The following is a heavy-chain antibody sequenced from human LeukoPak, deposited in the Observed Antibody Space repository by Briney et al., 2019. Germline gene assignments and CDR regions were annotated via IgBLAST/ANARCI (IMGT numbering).Heavy chain of an antibody. D-gene: IGHD2-2*02. CDR2: ISSSSSTI. CDR1: GFTFSSYS. Sequence: GGSLRLSCAASGFTFSSYSMNWVRKTPGKGLEWVSYISSSSSTIYYADSVKGRFTVSRDNAKNSVYLQMNSLRAEDTAVYFCARAGDCTSSRCYTGTFDYWGQGTLVTVSS. V-gene: IGHV3-48*04. J-gene: IGHJ4*02. CDR3: ARAGDCTSSRCYTGTFDY.